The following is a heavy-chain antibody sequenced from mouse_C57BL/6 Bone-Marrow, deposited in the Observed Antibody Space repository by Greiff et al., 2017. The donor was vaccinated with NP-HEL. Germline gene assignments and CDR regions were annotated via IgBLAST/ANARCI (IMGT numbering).Heavy chain of an antibody. CDR3: TLRRFAY. J-gene: IGHJ3*01. CDR2: IRLKSDNYAT. Sequence: EVQLQESGGGLVQPGGSMKLSCVASGFTFSNYWMNWVRQSPEKGLEWVAQIRLKSDNYATHYAESVKGRFTITRDDSKSSVYLQMNSLRAEDTGIYYCTLRRFAYWGQGTLVTVSA. CDR1: GFTFSNYW. V-gene: IGHV6-6*02. D-gene: IGHD2-12*01.